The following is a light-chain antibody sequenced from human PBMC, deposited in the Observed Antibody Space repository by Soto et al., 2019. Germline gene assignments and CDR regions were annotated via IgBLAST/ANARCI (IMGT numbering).Light chain of an antibody. Sequence: SVLTQSKGTLSLSPWERASLSCMASQSVRSSYLAWYQQKPGQAPRLLIYGASTRATGIPDRFSGSGSGTDFTLTIRRLAPEDFAVYYCQHYGGSPPVTFGQGTKVDI. CDR1: QSVRSSY. V-gene: IGKV3-20*01. J-gene: IGKJ1*01. CDR2: GAS. CDR3: QHYGGSPPVT.